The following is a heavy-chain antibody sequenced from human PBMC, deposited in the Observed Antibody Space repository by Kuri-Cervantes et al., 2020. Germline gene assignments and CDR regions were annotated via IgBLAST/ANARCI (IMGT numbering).Heavy chain of an antibody. CDR2: ISSSGSTI. J-gene: IGHJ2*01. D-gene: IGHD3-22*01. CDR3: ARHYYDSSGYFGFWYFDL. V-gene: IGHV3-11*01. CDR1: GFTFSDYY. Sequence: GGSLRLSCAASGFTFSDYYMSWIRQAPGKGLEWVSYISSSGSTIYYADSVKGRFTISRDNAKNSLYLQMNSLRAEDTAVYYCARHYYDSSGYFGFWYFDLWGRGTLVTVSS.